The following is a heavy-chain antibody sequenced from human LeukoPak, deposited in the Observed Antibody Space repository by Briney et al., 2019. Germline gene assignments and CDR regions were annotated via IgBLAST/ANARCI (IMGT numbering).Heavy chain of an antibody. J-gene: IGHJ4*02. D-gene: IGHD2-8*02. CDR1: GFTFSSYW. CDR2: IKQDGSEE. CDR3: ARDPDCTSDTCYDY. V-gene: IGHV3-7*01. Sequence: GGSLRLSCAASGFTFSSYWMSWVCQAPGKGLEWVANIKQDGSEEYYVDSVKGRFTVSRDNAKNSLYLQMNSLRAEDTAVYYCARDPDCTSDTCYDYWGQGTLVTVSS.